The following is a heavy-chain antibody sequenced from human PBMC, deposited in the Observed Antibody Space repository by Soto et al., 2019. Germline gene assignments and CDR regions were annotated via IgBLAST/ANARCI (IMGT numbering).Heavy chain of an antibody. D-gene: IGHD6-19*01. CDR2: VYYRGRS. CDR3: ARGESSGWYNAFDI. CDR1: GGSVSNSNYY. J-gene: IGHJ3*02. V-gene: IGHV4-39*07. Sequence: PSETLSLTCTVSGGSVSNSNYYWGWIRQSPGKGLEWIGSVYYRGRSYSKSSVKSRITISVDTSKNQFSLKLSSVTAADTAVYYCARGESSGWYNAFDIWGQGTMVTVSS.